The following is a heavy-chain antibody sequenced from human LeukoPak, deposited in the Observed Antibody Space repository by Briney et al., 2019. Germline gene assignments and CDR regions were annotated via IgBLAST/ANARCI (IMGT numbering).Heavy chain of an antibody. V-gene: IGHV4-59*01. CDR3: ARTPSIAAAGIFDX. Sequence: SETLSLTCTVSGASLRNYYWSWIRRPPGKKMEYIGNIFHSGSTTYNPSLKSRVTISVDTSNNQFSLKLNSVTAADTAVYYCARTPSIAAAGIFDXWGPXIXVTVSS. CDR2: IFHSGST. J-gene: IGHJ4*02. D-gene: IGHD6-13*01. CDR1: GASLRNYY.